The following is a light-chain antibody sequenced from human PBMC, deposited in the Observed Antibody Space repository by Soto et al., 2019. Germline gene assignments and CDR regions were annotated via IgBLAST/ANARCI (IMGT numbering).Light chain of an antibody. CDR2: GAS. V-gene: IGKV3-15*01. CDR1: QSVGST. CDR3: QQYNNWPPLT. J-gene: IGKJ1*01. Sequence: EIVMTQSPATLSVSPGERATLSRRASQSVGSTLAWYQQKPGQAPRLLIYGASARVPGIPARFSGSGSGTEFTLTISSLQSEDFAVYYCQQYNNWPPLTFGQGTKVEIK.